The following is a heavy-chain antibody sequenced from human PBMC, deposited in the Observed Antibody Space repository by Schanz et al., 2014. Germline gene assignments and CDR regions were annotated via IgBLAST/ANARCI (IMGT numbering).Heavy chain of an antibody. Sequence: QVQLEESGAGLVKPSGTLSLTCAVSGASVSSDNWWNWVRQPPGKGLEWIGEIYDSGNTNYNPSLKSRVTRSVDDSKTQFSRQLTSVTAADTAVYYCARGGQGFGEPHQRLFEYWGPGTLVTVSS. V-gene: IGHV4-4*02. D-gene: IGHD3-10*01. CDR1: GASVSSDNW. CDR2: IYDSGNT. CDR3: ARGGQGFGEPHQRLFEY. J-gene: IGHJ4*02.